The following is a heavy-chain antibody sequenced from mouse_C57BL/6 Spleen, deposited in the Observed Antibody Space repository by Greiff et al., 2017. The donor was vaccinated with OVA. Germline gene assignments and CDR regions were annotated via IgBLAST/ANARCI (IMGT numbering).Heavy chain of an antibody. J-gene: IGHJ1*03. CDR3: GPCPTGAD. V-gene: IGHV1-53*01. CDR1: GYTFTSYW. D-gene: IGHD2-10*01. Sequence: QVQLQQSGTELVKPGASVKLSCKASGYTFTSYWMHWVKQRPGQGLEWIGKINPCNGGTNYNEKFKSQATLTVDNSSSTAYMQLSRLTAEDAAVYCCGPCPTGADWGTGTPVTVSS. CDR2: INPCNGGT.